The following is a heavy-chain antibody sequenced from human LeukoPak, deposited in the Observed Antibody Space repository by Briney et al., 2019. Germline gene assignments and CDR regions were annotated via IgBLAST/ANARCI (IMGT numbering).Heavy chain of an antibody. CDR2: IRFDGGNE. J-gene: IGHJ4*02. V-gene: IGHV3-30*02. CDR3: AKGDFRGYYGRDQFDF. D-gene: IGHD4-17*01. Sequence: GRSLRLSCAASGFTVNKYGMHWVRQAPGKGLEWVSFIRFDGGNEYYAESVKGRFTASRDNSKNTLYLRMNRLRAEDSALYYCAKGDFRGYYGRDQFDFWGQGTLVTVSS. CDR1: GFTVNKYG.